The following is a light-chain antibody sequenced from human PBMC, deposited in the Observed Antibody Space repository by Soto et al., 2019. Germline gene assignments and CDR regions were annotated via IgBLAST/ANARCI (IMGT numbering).Light chain of an antibody. Sequence: EIVLTQSPCTLSLSPGERATLSCRASESVSSSCLAWYQQKPGQAPRLLIYGASSRATGIPDRFSGSGSGTDFTLTISRLEPEDFAVYYCQQYGSSSLTFGGGTKVDIK. CDR3: QQYGSSSLT. CDR1: ESVSSSC. V-gene: IGKV3-20*01. CDR2: GAS. J-gene: IGKJ4*01.